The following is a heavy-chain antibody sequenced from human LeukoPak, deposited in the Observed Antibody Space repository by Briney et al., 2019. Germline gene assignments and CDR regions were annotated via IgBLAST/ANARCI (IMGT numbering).Heavy chain of an antibody. CDR3: AKTPTFYDVLTGYSNDY. CDR2: IGGIGDNT. J-gene: IGHJ4*02. V-gene: IGHV3-23*01. Sequence: GGSLRLSCAASGFTFSSYAMSWVRQAPGKGPEWVSSIGGIGDNTHYADSVKGRFTISRDTSRNTLYLQMNTLRVEDTAIYYCAKTPTFYDVLTGYSNDYWGQGTLVTVSS. D-gene: IGHD3-9*01. CDR1: GFTFSSYA.